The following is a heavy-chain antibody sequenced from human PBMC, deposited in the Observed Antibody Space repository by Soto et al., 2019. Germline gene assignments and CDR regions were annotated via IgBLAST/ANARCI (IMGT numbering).Heavy chain of an antibody. CDR3: ARDTRDYYYYYGMDV. CDR1: GGSVSRGSYY. Sequence: LETLSPTCTVSGGSVSRGSYYWSWIRQPPGKGLEWIGYIYYSGSTHYNPSLKSRVTISVDTSKNQFSLKLSSVTAADTAVYYCARDTRDYYYYYGMDVWGQGTTVTVS. CDR2: IYYSGST. J-gene: IGHJ6*02. V-gene: IGHV4-61*01.